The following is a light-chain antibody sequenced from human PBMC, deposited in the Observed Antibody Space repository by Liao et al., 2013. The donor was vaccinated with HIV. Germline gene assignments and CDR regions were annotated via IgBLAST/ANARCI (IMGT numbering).Light chain of an antibody. V-gene: IGLV3-1*01. CDR3: QAWDSTTHVV. CDR1: KLGDKY. J-gene: IGLJ2*01. Sequence: SYELTQPPSVSVSPGQTASITCSGDKLGDKYACWYQQKPGQSPVLVIYSDTRRPSGIPERFSGSNSRNTATLTISETRAMDEADYYCQAWDSTTHVVFGGGTKLTVL. CDR2: SDT.